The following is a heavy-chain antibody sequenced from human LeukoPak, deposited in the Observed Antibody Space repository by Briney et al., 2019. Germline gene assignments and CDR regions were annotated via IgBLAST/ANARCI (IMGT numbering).Heavy chain of an antibody. CDR3: AKDPYCSGGSCPDY. J-gene: IGHJ4*02. CDR1: GFAFENYA. Sequence: PGGSLRLSCAASGFAFENYAMSWVRQAPGKGLEWVSAISGSGGSTYYADSVKGRFTISRDNSKNTLYLQMNSLRAEDTAVYYCAKDPYCSGGSCPDYWGQGTLVTVSS. CDR2: ISGSGGST. V-gene: IGHV3-23*01. D-gene: IGHD2-15*01.